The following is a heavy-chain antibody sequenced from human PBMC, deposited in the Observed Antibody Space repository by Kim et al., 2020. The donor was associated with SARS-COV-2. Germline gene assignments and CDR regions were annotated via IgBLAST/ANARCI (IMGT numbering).Heavy chain of an antibody. CDR3: ASSGYGMDV. CDR1: GFTFDDYA. Sequence: GGSLRLSCAASGFTFDDYAMHWVRQAPGKGLEWVSLISWDGGSTYYADSVKGRFTISRDNSKNSLYLQMNSLRAEDTALYYCASSGYGMDVWGQGTTVTVSS. J-gene: IGHJ6*02. V-gene: IGHV3-43D*03. CDR2: ISWDGGST. D-gene: IGHD2-15*01.